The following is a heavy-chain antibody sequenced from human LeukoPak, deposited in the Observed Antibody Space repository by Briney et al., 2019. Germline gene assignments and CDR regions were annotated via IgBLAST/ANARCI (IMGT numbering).Heavy chain of an antibody. D-gene: IGHD6-19*01. Sequence: PGGSLRLSCAASGFTFSSYAMHWVRQAPGKGLEWVAVISYDGSNKYYADSVKGRFTISRDNSKNTLYLQMNSLRAEDTAVYYCARGGYSGGWYQNWGQGTLVTVSS. CDR3: ARGGYSGGWYQN. CDR1: GFTFSSYA. V-gene: IGHV3-30*04. CDR2: ISYDGSNK. J-gene: IGHJ4*02.